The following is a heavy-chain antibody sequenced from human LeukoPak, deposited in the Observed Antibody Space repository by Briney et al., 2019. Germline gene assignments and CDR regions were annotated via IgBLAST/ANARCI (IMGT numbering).Heavy chain of an antibody. V-gene: IGHV3-15*01. J-gene: IGHJ4*02. D-gene: IGHD1-26*01. CDR2: IKSKSAGGTT. CDR1: RFTYCNAW. Sequence: GGSLSLSFTVSRFTYCNAWMSGVRPAPAKGLHGVDRIKSKSAGGTTDYTAPVKGRFTISRNDSKNTLYLQMNSLRTEDTAVYYCTTAPVGVSDYWGQGTLVTVSS. CDR3: TTAPVGVSDY.